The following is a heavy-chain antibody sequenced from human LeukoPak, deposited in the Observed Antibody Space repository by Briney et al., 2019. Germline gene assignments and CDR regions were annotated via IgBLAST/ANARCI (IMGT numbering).Heavy chain of an antibody. J-gene: IGHJ3*02. V-gene: IGHV1-8*01. Sequence: GASVKVSCKASGYTFTSYDINWVRQATGQGLEWMGWMNPNSGNTGYAQKFQGRVTMTRNTSISTAYMELSSLRSEDTAVYYCARVRSSHDILTGYQSDAFDIWGQGTMVTVSS. D-gene: IGHD3-9*01. CDR1: GYTFTSYD. CDR2: MNPNSGNT. CDR3: ARVRSSHDILTGYQSDAFDI.